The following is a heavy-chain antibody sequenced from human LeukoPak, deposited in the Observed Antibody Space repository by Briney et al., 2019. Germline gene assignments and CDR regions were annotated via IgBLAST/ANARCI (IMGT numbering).Heavy chain of an antibody. CDR3: AKDTGSPADAITMEDNAFDI. J-gene: IGHJ3*02. D-gene: IGHD3-3*01. Sequence: GGSLRLSCAASGFTFSNYAMHWVRQAPGKGLEWVSGISWSSGIIGYADSVKGRFTISRDNAKNSLYLQMESLRAEDTAVYYCAKDTGSPADAITMEDNAFDIWGQGTMVTVSS. V-gene: IGHV3-9*01. CDR1: GFTFSNYA. CDR2: ISWSSGII.